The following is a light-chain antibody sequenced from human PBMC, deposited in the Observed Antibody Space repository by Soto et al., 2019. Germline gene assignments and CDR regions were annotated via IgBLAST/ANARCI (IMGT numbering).Light chain of an antibody. CDR3: QQRTDRPPWT. CDR1: QSVGSY. Sequence: EIVLTQSPGTLSLPPGERATLSCRASQSVGSYLAWYQQKPGQAPRLLIFDASQRATGIPARFRGSGSGTDFTLSISSLEPEDFAVYYCQQRTDRPPWTFGQGTKVDIK. V-gene: IGKV3-11*01. CDR2: DAS. J-gene: IGKJ1*01.